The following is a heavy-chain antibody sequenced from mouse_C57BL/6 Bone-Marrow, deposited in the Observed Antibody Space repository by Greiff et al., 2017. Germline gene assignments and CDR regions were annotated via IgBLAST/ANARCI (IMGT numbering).Heavy chain of an antibody. CDR2: ISSGGDYT. J-gene: IGHJ2*01. CDR1: GFTFSSYA. V-gene: IGHV5-9-1*02. Sequence: EVQVEESGEGLVKPGGSLKLSCAASGFTFSSYAMSWVRQTPEKRLEWVAYISSGGDYTYYADTVKGRFTISRDKARNTLYLQLSSLKSEDTAMYYCTRESYGSSLRGVYFGCWGQGATLPVAS. CDR3: TRESYGSSLRGVYFGC. D-gene: IGHD1-1*01.